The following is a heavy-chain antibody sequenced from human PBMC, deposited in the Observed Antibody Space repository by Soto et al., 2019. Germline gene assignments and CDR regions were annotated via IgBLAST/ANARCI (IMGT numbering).Heavy chain of an antibody. CDR1: GGSISSGGYY. CDR2: IYYSGST. J-gene: IGHJ5*02. Sequence: QVQLQESGPGLVKPSQTLSLTCTVSGGSISSGGYYWSWIRQHPGKGLEWIGYIYYSGSTYYNPSLKSRVTISVDTSKNQFSLKLSSVTAADTAVYYCARASPYYDSRGYYREPNWFDPWGQGTLVTVSS. CDR3: ARASPYYDSRGYYREPNWFDP. V-gene: IGHV4-31*03. D-gene: IGHD3-22*01.